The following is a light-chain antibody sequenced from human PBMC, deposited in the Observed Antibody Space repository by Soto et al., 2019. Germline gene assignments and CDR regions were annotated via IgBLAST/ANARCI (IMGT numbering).Light chain of an antibody. CDR1: SSDVGAYNY. J-gene: IGLJ1*01. V-gene: IGLV2-14*01. Sequence: QSALTQPASVSGSLGQSITISCTGTSSDVGAYNYVSWYQQQPGKAPKLMISEVSNRPSGVSNRFSGSKSGNTASPIISGLQAEDEADYYCCSFTSSTTYVFGTGTKLTVL. CDR3: CSFTSSTTYV. CDR2: EVS.